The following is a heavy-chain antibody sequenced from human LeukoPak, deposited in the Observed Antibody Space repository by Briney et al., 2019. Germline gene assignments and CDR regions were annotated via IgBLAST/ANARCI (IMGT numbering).Heavy chain of an antibody. CDR2: VSIDGSST. V-gene: IGHV3-74*01. D-gene: IGHD3/OR15-3a*01. J-gene: IGHJ4*02. Sequence: GGSLRLSCAASGFSFSTYWMHWVRQAPGQGLVWLSRVSIDGSSTDYADSVKGRFTISRDNAKNTLYLQMNSLRAEDTAVYYCARDWTFDYWGQGTLVTVSS. CDR3: ARDWTFDY. CDR1: GFSFSTYW.